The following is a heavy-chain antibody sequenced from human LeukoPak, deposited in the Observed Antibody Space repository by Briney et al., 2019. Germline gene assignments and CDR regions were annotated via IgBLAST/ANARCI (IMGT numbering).Heavy chain of an antibody. CDR3: AKGRITMVRGGYWD. CDR1: GFTFSSYD. Sequence: GGSLRLSCAASGFTFSSYDMHWVRQATGKGLEWVSAIGTAGDTYYPGSVKGRFTISRENAKNSLYLQMNSLRAEDTALYYCAKGRITMVRGGYWDWGQGTLVTVSS. J-gene: IGHJ4*02. CDR2: IGTAGDT. D-gene: IGHD3-10*01. V-gene: IGHV3-13*01.